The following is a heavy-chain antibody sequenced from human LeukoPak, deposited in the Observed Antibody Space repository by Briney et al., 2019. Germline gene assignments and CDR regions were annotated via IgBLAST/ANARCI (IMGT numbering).Heavy chain of an antibody. CDR1: GFTFDDYA. V-gene: IGHV3-9*01. D-gene: IGHD3-22*01. J-gene: IGHJ4*02. CDR3: AKDIGYYYDSSGYSTFDY. Sequence: GGSLRLSCAASGFTFDDYAMQWVRQAPGKGLEWVSGICWNSGSIGYADSVKGRFTISRDNAKNSLYLQMNSLRAEDTALYYCAKDIGYYYDSSGYSTFDYWGQGTLVTVSS. CDR2: ICWNSGSI.